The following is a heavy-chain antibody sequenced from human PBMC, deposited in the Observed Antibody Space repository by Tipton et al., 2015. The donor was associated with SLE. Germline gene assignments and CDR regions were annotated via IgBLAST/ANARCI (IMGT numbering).Heavy chain of an antibody. D-gene: IGHD6-19*01. CDR3: ASLAVPVF. J-gene: IGHJ4*02. CDR2: ISNRGGRI. CDR1: GFTFSTYA. V-gene: IGHV3-23*01. Sequence: GSLRLSCAASGFTFSTYALSWVRQAPGKGLEWVSGISNRGGRIYYADSVKDRFTISRDNSKNTLYLQMKSLRAEDTAIYYCASLAVPVFWGRGTLVTVSS.